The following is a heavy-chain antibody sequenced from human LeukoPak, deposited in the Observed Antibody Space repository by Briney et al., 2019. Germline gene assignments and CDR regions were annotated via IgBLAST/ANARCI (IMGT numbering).Heavy chain of an antibody. CDR3: ARPPRDLVSAAPFPF. V-gene: IGHV1-2*02. Sequence: ASVKVSCKASGHTFTDYYVHWVRQAPGEGLEWVGWVFPHSGDTYYAQRFHDRVAMTTDTSINTAYMELSRLKADDTGVYFCARPPRDLVSAAPFPFWGQGTLVTVSS. CDR1: GHTFTDYY. CDR2: VFPHSGDT. J-gene: IGHJ1*01. D-gene: IGHD5/OR15-5a*01.